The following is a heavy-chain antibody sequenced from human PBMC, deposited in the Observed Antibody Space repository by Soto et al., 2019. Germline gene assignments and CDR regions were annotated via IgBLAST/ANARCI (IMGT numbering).Heavy chain of an antibody. CDR3: AKGPVAANWFDP. J-gene: IGHJ5*02. D-gene: IGHD2-15*01. V-gene: IGHV3-30*18. Sequence: PGGSLRLSCAASGFTFSSYGMHWVRQAPGKGLEWVAVISYDGSNKYYADPVKGRFTISRDNSKNTLYLQMNSLRAEDTAVYYCAKGPVAANWFDPWGQGTLVTVSS. CDR1: GFTFSSYG. CDR2: ISYDGSNK.